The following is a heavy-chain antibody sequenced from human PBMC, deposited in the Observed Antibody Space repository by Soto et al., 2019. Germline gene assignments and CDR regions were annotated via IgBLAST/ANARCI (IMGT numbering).Heavy chain of an antibody. V-gene: IGHV3-30*18. J-gene: IGHJ4*02. CDR3: AKDRARWYYGSGSYYEFDY. CDR1: GFTFSSYG. CDR2: ISYDGSNK. Sequence: GASLRLSCAASGFTFSSYGMHWVRQAPGKGLEWVAVISYDGSNKYYADSVKGRFTISRDNSKNTLYLQMNSLRAEDTAVYYCAKDRARWYYGSGSYYEFDYWGQGTLVTVSS. D-gene: IGHD3-10*01.